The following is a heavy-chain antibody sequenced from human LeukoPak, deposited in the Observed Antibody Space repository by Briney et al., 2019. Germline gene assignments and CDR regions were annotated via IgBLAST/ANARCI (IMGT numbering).Heavy chain of an antibody. V-gene: IGHV3-33*01. CDR3: ASTKAGTPSYYFDY. J-gene: IGHJ4*02. Sequence: GRSLRLSCAASGFTFSSYGMQWVSQAQGEGMEWVEAIWYDGSTKYYADSVKGRFTISIDNSKNTLYLQMNSLRAEDTAVYYCASTKAGTPSYYFDYWGQGTLVTVSS. CDR1: GFTFSSYG. D-gene: IGHD1-14*01. CDR2: IWYDGSTK.